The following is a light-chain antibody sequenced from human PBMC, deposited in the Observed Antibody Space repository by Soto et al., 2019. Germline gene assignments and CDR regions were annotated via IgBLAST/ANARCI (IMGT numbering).Light chain of an antibody. CDR3: QQSYSTPPWT. CDR1: QTISSW. Sequence: DIQMTQSPSTLSGSVGDRVTITCRASQTISSWLAWYQQKPGKAPKLLIYEASTLKSGVPSRFSGSGSGTDFTLTISSLQPEDFATYYCQQSYSTPPWTFGQGTKV. CDR2: EAS. J-gene: IGKJ1*01. V-gene: IGKV1-5*03.